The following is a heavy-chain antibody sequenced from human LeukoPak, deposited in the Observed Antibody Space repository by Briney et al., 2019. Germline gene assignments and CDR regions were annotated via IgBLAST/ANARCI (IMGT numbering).Heavy chain of an antibody. D-gene: IGHD3-22*01. V-gene: IGHV4-59*01. J-gene: IGHJ3*02. CDR1: GGSISSYY. CDR2: IYDSGST. Sequence: SETLSLTCTVSGGSISSYYWSWIRQPPGKGLEWLGYIYDSGSTNYNPSLKSRVTISVDTSKNQFSLKLSSVTAADTAVFYCASLTTADAFDIWGQGTMVTVSS. CDR3: ASLTTADAFDI.